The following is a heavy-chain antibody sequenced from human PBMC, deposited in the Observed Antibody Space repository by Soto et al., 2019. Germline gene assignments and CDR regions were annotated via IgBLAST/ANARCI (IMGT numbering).Heavy chain of an antibody. CDR2: VHYSGTT. D-gene: IGHD3-10*01. CDR1: GGSISTYY. V-gene: IGHV4-59*01. Sequence: SETLSLTCTVSGGSISTYYWTWIRQPPGKGLEWIGYVHYSGTTNYNPSLKSRVTMSVDTSKNQFSLKLRSVTAADTAVYYCARALDYGSGSYYIFYYYYGMDVWGQGTTVTVSS. CDR3: ARALDYGSGSYYIFYYYYGMDV. J-gene: IGHJ6*02.